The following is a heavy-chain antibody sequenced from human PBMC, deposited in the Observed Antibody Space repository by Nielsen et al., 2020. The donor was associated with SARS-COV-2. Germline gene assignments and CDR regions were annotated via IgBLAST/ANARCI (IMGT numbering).Heavy chain of an antibody. D-gene: IGHD6-19*01. V-gene: IGHV4-61*01. CDR3: ARGLPPGIAVAGTDL. CDR1: GGSVSSGSYY. CDR2: IYYSGST. J-gene: IGHJ2*01. Sequence: GSLRLSCTVSGGSVSSGSYYWSWIRQPPGKGLEWIGYIYYSGSTNYNPSLKSRVTISVDTSKNQFSLKLSSVTAADTAVYYCARGLPPGIAVAGTDLWGRGTLVTVSS.